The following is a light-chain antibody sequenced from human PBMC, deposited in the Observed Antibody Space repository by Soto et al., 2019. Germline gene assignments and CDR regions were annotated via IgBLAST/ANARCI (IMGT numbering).Light chain of an antibody. J-gene: IGKJ2*01. CDR2: AAS. CDR1: QSISSSY. CDR3: HQYGSSSYT. V-gene: IGKV3-20*01. Sequence: EIVLTQSPGTLSLSPGERATLSCRASQSISSSYLAWYQQKPGQAPRLPIYAASSRATGIPDRFSGSGSGTDFTLTICRLEPEDFAVYYCHQYGSSSYTFGQGNQLVIK.